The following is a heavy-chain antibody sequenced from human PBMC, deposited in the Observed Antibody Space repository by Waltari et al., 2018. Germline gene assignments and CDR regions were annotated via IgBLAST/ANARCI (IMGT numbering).Heavy chain of an antibody. CDR1: GYTFTGYY. D-gene: IGHD3-3*01. J-gene: IGHJ6*03. Sequence: QVQLVQSGAEVKKPGASVKVSCKASGYTFTGYYMHWVRQAPGQGLEWMGWINPNSGGTNYAQKFQGRVTMTRDTSISTAYMDLSRLKSDDTAVYFCARGDPSVYYTSHMDVWGKGTTVTVSS. CDR2: INPNSGGT. CDR3: ARGDPSVYYTSHMDV. V-gene: IGHV1-2*02.